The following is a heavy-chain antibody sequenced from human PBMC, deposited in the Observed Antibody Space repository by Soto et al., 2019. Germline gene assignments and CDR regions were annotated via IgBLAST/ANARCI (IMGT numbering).Heavy chain of an antibody. V-gene: IGHV3-66*01. D-gene: IGHD6-19*01. Sequence: GGSLRLSCAASGFTVSSNYMSWVRQAPGKGLEWVSVIYSGGSTYYADSVKGRFTISRDNSKNMLYLQMNSLRAEDTAVYYCARGVSSGWYFDYWGQGTLVTVSS. J-gene: IGHJ4*02. CDR1: GFTVSSNY. CDR2: IYSGGST. CDR3: ARGVSSGWYFDY.